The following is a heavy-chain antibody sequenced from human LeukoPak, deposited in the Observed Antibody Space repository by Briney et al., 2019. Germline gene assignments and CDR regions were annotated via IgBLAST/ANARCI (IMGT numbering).Heavy chain of an antibody. V-gene: IGHV4-34*01. J-gene: IGHJ1*01. D-gene: IGHD4-23*01. Sequence: SETLSLTCAVYGGSLSAYYWTWIRQPPGEGLEWIGEINHGGSTNYNPSLKSRVTISIDTSKNQFSLKLSSVTAADTAVYYCARYLDYGGNSRVFQHWGQGTLVTVSS. CDR3: ARYLDYGGNSRVFQH. CDR1: GGSLSAYY. CDR2: INHGGST.